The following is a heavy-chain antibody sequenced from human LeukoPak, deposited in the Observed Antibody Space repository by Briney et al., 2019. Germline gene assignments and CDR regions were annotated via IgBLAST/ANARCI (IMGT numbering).Heavy chain of an antibody. CDR2: IYYSGST. CDR3: ARDPFYSNYNPLGY. J-gene: IGHJ4*02. D-gene: IGHD4-11*01. Sequence: PSETLSLTCTVSGGSISSYYWSWIRQPPGKGLEWIGYIYYSGSTNYNPSLKSRVTMSVDTSKNQFSLKLTSVTAADTAVYYCARDPFYSNYNPLGYWGQGTLVTVSS. V-gene: IGHV4-59*12. CDR1: GGSISSYY.